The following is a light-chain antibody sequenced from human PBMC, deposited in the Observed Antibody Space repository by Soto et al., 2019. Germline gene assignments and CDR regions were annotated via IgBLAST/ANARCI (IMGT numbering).Light chain of an antibody. Sequence: DIQMTQSPSTLSASVGDRVTITCRASQSISSWLAWYQQKPGKAPKLRIYKASSLESGVPSRFSGRGSGTECTLTISSLQPDDFATYYCQQYNSYSYTFGQGTKLEIK. CDR3: QQYNSYSYT. J-gene: IGKJ2*01. CDR1: QSISSW. V-gene: IGKV1-5*03. CDR2: KAS.